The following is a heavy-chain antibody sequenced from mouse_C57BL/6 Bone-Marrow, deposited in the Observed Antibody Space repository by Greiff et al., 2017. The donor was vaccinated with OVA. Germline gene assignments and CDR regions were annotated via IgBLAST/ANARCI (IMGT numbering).Heavy chain of an antibody. CDR3: ARGGRAWFAY. CDR1: GYTFTSYW. CDR2: IYPSDSET. J-gene: IGHJ3*01. Sequence: QVQLQQPGAELVRPGSSVTLSCKASGYTFTSYWMDWVKQRPGQGLEWIGNIYPSDSETHYNQKFKDKATLTVDKSSSTAYMQLSSLTSEDSAVYYCARGGRAWFAYWGQGTLVTVSA. V-gene: IGHV1-61*01.